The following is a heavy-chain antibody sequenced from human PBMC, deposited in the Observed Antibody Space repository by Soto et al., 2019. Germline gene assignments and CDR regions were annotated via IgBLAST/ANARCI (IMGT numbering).Heavy chain of an antibody. D-gene: IGHD4-17*01. CDR2: IYYSGST. J-gene: IGHJ4*02. V-gene: IGHV4-31*03. CDR3: ARDPDFGDFNYFDY. Sequence: SETLSLTCTVSGGSISSGEHYWNWIRQHPGKGLERIAYIYYSGSTYLNPSLRSRVTISRDTSKNQFSLQLSSVTAADTAVYYCARDPDFGDFNYFDYWGQGIRVTVPQ. CDR1: GGSISSGEHY.